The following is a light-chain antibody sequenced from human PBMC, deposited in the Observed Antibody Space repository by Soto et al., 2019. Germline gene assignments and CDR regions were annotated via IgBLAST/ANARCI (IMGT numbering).Light chain of an antibody. CDR1: SSDVGGYNY. J-gene: IGLJ1*01. Sequence: ALTQPASVSGSPGQSITISCTGASSDVGGYNYVSWYQQHPGKAPKLIIYEVTTRPSGISNRFSGSKSGNTASLTISGLLAEDEADYYCSSYASSSTLGVFGTGTKLTVL. CDR3: SSYASSSTLGV. CDR2: EVT. V-gene: IGLV2-14*01.